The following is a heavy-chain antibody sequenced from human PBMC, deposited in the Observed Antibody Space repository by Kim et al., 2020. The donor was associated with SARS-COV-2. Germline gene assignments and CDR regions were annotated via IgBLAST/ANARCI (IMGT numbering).Heavy chain of an antibody. CDR3: VREPAS. CDR2: SDGSSR. J-gene: IGHJ5*02. V-gene: IGHV3-11*01. Sequence: SDGSSRKSVDSVNGRFTISRDTAKQSLSLQRNSLTPEDTAVYYCVREPASWGQGTLVTVSS.